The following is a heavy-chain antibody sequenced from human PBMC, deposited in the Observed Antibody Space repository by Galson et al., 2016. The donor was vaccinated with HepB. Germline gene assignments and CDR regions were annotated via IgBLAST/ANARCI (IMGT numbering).Heavy chain of an antibody. CDR2: ISYDGGVQ. CDR3: ACNRRGVFLLDC. Sequence: SLRLSCAGSGFIVTTYGLHWVRQAPGKGLDWVAVISYDGGVQYYADSVKGRFTISRDNSKNTLYLQMNSLRPEDTAVYYCACNRRGVFLLDCWGQGTLVTVSS. D-gene: IGHD3-10*01. J-gene: IGHJ4*02. CDR1: GFIVTTYG. V-gene: IGHV3-30*04.